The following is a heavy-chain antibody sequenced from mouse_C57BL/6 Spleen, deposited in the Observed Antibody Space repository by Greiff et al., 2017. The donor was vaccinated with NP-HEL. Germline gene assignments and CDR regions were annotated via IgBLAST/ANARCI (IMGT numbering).Heavy chain of an antibody. CDR3: AREEDGFDY. CDR1: GYSITSGYY. CDR2: ISYDGSN. J-gene: IGHJ2*01. D-gene: IGHD2-3*01. Sequence: DVQLQESGPGLVKPSQSLSLTCSVTGYSITSGYYWNWIRQFPGNKLEWMGYISYDGSNNYNPSLKNRISITRDTSKNQFFLKLNSVTTEDTATYYCAREEDGFDYWGQGTTLTVSS. V-gene: IGHV3-6*01.